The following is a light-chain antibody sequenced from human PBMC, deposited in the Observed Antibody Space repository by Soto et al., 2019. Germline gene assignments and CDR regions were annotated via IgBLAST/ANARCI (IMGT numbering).Light chain of an antibody. V-gene: IGKV3-20*01. CDR3: QQYGRFSWT. Sequence: DIVLAQSPGTLSLSPGERATLSCRASQSVSSNYLAWYQQKPGQAPRLLIYGASTRATGVPDRFSGSGSGTDFTLTISRLEPEDFAVYHCQQYGRFSWTFGQGTKVEIK. CDR2: GAS. CDR1: QSVSSNY. J-gene: IGKJ1*01.